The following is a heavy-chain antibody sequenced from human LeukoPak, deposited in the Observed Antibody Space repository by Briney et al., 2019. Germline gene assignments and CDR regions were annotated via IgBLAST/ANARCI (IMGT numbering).Heavy chain of an antibody. D-gene: IGHD2-15*01. Sequence: PSETLSLTCTVSGGSISSYYWSWIRQPPGKGLEWIGYIYYSGSTNYNPSLKSRVTISVDTSKNQFSLKLSSVTAADTAVYYCARAIVVVVAAIGETGEFDPWGQGTLVTVSS. CDR3: ARAIVVVVAAIGETGEFDP. CDR2: IYYSGST. J-gene: IGHJ5*02. V-gene: IGHV4-59*01. CDR1: GGSISSYY.